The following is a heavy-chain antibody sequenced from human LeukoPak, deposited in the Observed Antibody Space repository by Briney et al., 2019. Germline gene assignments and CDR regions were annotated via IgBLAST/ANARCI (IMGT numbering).Heavy chain of an antibody. CDR1: GFTSSSYT. J-gene: IGHJ4*02. CDR3: AREHRYGSGSD. CDR2: ISSSSSYI. D-gene: IGHD3-10*01. Sequence: GGSLTLSCAASGFTSSSYTMNWVRPATGKSLEWVSSISSSSSYIYYADSVKGRFTIFRDNAKNSLYLQMNGLRAEDTAVYYCAREHRYGSGSDWGQGTLVTVSS. V-gene: IGHV3-21*01.